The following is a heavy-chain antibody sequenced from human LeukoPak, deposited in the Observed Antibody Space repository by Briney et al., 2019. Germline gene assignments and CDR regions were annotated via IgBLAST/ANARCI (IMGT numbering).Heavy chain of an antibody. V-gene: IGHV1-2*02. D-gene: IGHD6-25*01. J-gene: IGHJ4*02. CDR2: MSPRSGDT. Sequence: ASVEVSCKASGYTFTDNDMHWVRQAPGQGLEWMGWMSPRSGDTVYAQKFQGRVTMTRDTSITTAYMEMTRLRFDDTAVYYCVRALPSAGWGQGTLVTVSS. CDR1: GYTFTDND. CDR3: VRALPSAG.